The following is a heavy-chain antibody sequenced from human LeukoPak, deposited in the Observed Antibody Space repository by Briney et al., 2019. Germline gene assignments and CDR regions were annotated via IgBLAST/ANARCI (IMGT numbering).Heavy chain of an antibody. CDR1: GFTFRSYA. CDR2: ISDDGTKK. Sequence: PGGSLRLSCAASGFTFRSYAMHWVRQAPGKGLEWVAVISDDGTKKYYADSVRGRFTISRDNSKNLVYLQMSSLRAEDTAVYYCASRSLGRSPDYWGQGTPVTVSS. CDR3: ASRSLGRSPDY. D-gene: IGHD1-26*01. V-gene: IGHV3-30-3*01. J-gene: IGHJ4*02.